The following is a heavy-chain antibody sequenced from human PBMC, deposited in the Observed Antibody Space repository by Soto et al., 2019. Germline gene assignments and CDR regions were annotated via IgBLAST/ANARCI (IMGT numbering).Heavy chain of an antibody. D-gene: IGHD3-22*01. J-gene: IGHJ4*02. CDR1: GGTFSSYA. CDR3: ARDIYYDSSGYYYRFDY. CDR2: IIPIFGTA. V-gene: IGHV1-69*13. Sequence: SVKVSCKASGGTFSSYAISWVRQAPGQGLEWMGGIIPIFGTANYAQKFQGRVTITADESTSTAYMELSSLGSEDTAVYYCARDIYYDSSGYYYRFDYWGQGTLVTVSS.